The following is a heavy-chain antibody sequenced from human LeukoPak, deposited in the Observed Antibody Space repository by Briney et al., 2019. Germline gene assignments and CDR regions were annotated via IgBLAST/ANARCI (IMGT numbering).Heavy chain of an antibody. CDR2: IDYSGST. V-gene: IGHV4-59*01. Sequence: PSETLSLTCTVSGASISSYYWSWIRQPSGKGLEWIGYIDYSGSTNYTPSLKSRVTISVDTSKNQFSLKLSSVTAADTALYYCAREAWVSGDSKYRYYGIDVWGQGTTVTVSS. CDR1: GASISSYY. CDR3: AREAWVSGDSKYRYYGIDV. D-gene: IGHD4-17*01. J-gene: IGHJ6*02.